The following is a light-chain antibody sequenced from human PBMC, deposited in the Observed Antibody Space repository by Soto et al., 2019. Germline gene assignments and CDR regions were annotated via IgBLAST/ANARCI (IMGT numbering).Light chain of an antibody. CDR1: QCISGL. V-gene: IGKV1-5*03. Sequence: NKMNQSPSTRSACVGDRVSITVLCSQCISGLLAWYEQTPGIGPRLLIYQRSTLQDGVPPRFSGSGFGTEFTLTISSLQPDDFATYYCQQYSTYPYIFGQGTKVDI. J-gene: IGKJ2*01. CDR2: QRS. CDR3: QQYSTYPYI.